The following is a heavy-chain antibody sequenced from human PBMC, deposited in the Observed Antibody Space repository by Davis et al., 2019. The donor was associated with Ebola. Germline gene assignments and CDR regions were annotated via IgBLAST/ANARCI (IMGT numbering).Heavy chain of an antibody. CDR3: ARGEDCTSASCSTY. Sequence: SVTVSCKASGYTFPNYYIHWVRQAPLQGLEWMGGSNHKGGGTNYEQKFQGRGNMNRDTSTSTAYMELSSLRSEDTAVYYRARGEDCTSASCSTYWGQGTLVTVSS. J-gene: IGHJ4*02. CDR2: SNHKGGGT. D-gene: IGHD2-2*01. V-gene: IGHV1-2*02. CDR1: GYTFPNYY.